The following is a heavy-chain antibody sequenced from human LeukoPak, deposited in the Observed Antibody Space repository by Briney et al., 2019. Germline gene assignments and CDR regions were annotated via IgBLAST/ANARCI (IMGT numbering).Heavy chain of an antibody. V-gene: IGHV3-23*01. CDR1: GFTFSSYA. J-gene: IGHJ6*03. CDR2: ISSGGGST. CDR3: ARNSMVRGVIYYYMDV. Sequence: PGGSLRLSCAASGFTFSSYAMSWVRQAPGKGLEWVSSISSGGGSTYYADSVKGRLTISRDNAKNSLYLQMNSLRAEDTAVYYYARNSMVRGVIYYYMDVWGKGTTVTVSS. D-gene: IGHD3-10*01.